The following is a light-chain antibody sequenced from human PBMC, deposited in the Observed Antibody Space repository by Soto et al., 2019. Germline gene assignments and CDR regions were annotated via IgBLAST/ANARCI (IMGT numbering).Light chain of an antibody. CDR3: GSYTTSGSVV. CDR1: SNNY. CDR2: DVN. J-gene: IGLJ2*01. Sequence: QSVLTQPASVSGSPGQSIAISCIGTSNNYVSWYQQHPGKAPKLVIYDVNNRPSGVSNRFSGSKSGNTASLTISGLQAEDEADYYCGSYTTSGSVVFGGGTQLTVL. V-gene: IGLV2-14*03.